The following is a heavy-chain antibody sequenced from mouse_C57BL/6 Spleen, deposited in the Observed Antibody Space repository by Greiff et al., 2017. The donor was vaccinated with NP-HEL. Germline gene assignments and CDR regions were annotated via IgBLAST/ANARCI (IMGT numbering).Heavy chain of an antibody. CDR1: GYAFSSSW. J-gene: IGHJ4*01. D-gene: IGHD2-1*01. Sequence: VQLQQSGPELVKPGASVKISCKASGYAFSSSWMNWVKQRPGKGLEWIGRIYPGDGDTNYNGKFKGKATLTADKSSSTAYMQLSSLTSEDSAVYFCAQGRRGNGAMEYWGKGTSVTVS. V-gene: IGHV1-82*01. CDR3: AQGRRGNGAMEY. CDR2: IYPGDGDT.